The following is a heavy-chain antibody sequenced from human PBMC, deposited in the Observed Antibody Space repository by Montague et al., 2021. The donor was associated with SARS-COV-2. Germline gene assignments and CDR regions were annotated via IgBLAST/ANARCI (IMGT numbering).Heavy chain of an antibody. D-gene: IGHD3-9*01. CDR1: GGSISSGGYS. CDR2: MYHSGST. Sequence: TLSLTCAVSGGSISSGGYSWSWILQPPGKGLEWIGCMYHSGSTYYKLSLKSRVTISVDRSKNQVSLKLTSVTAADTAVYYCARGKSYYDILTGYYRVSWFDPWGQGTLVTVSS. CDR3: ARGKSYYDILTGYYRVSWFDP. J-gene: IGHJ5*02. V-gene: IGHV4-30-2*01.